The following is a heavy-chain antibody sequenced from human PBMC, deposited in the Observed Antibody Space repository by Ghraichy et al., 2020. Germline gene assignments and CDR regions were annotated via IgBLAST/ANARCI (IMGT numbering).Heavy chain of an antibody. CDR1: GGSISSSSYY. Sequence: SETLSLTCTVSGGSISSSSYYWGWIRQPPGKGLEWIGSIYYSGSTYYNPSLKSRVTISVDMSNNRFSLRLSSVTAADTAVYYCTRGGPGWELSGSLVGWGQGTLVTVSS. D-gene: IGHD1-26*01. J-gene: IGHJ4*02. CDR2: IYYSGST. CDR3: TRGGPGWELSGSLVG. V-gene: IGHV4-39*07.